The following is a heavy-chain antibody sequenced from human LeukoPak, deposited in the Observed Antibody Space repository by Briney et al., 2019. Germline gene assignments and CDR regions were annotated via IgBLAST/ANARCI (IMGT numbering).Heavy chain of an antibody. CDR2: ISYDGSNK. Sequence: GGSLRLSCAASGFTFSSYAMHWVRQAPGKGLEWVAVISYDGSNKYYAGSVKGRFTISRDNSKNTLYLQMNSLRAEDTAVYYCARGPTRGVRGVIIRKYYFDYWGQGTLVTVSS. D-gene: IGHD3-10*01. J-gene: IGHJ4*02. CDR3: ARGPTRGVRGVIIRKYYFDY. V-gene: IGHV3-30-3*01. CDR1: GFTFSSYA.